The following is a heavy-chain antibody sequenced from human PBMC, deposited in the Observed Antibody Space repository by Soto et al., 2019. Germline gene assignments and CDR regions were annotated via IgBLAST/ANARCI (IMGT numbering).Heavy chain of an antibody. J-gene: IGHJ4*02. V-gene: IGHV1-69*06. Sequence: GASVKVSCKISGDTFSLYPINWVRQAPGQGLEWLGNIIAIFPTANYAQQFQGRLTITADKLTSTSHMELSGLRSDDTAVYFCAKDPGAGKDGDPPHWGQGTLVTVSS. D-gene: IGHD2-21*02. CDR2: IIAIFPTA. CDR1: GDTFSLYP. CDR3: AKDPGAGKDGDPPH.